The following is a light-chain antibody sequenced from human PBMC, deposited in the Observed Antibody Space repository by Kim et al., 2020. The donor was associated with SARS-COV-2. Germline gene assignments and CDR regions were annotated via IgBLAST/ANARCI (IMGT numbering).Light chain of an antibody. CDR2: DVS. V-gene: IGLV2-14*03. Sequence: GQSITISCTGSSSDIGTHRYVSWYQQHPGKAPKLIIYDVSERPSGVSYRFSGSKSGNTASLTISGLQAEDEGDYYCSSYIRSSSFAFGGGTKVTVL. J-gene: IGLJ3*02. CDR3: SSYIRSSSFA. CDR1: SSDIGTHRY.